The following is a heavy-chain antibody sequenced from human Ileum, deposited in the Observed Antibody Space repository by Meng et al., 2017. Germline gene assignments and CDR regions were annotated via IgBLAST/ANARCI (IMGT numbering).Heavy chain of an antibody. CDR3: TTWYGEY. CDR2: TYYRSEWQN. CDR1: RDSVSSNRTL. D-gene: IGHD3-10*01. Sequence: VQVPQSCPGSVQAAHTLSLPCAISRDSVSSNRTLWHWVRQSPSGGLEWLGQTYYRSEWQNRYGVSVKSRITITADTSRNQISLNLNSVTPEDTAVYYCTTWYGEYWGQGTLVTVSS. V-gene: IGHV6-1*01. J-gene: IGHJ4*02.